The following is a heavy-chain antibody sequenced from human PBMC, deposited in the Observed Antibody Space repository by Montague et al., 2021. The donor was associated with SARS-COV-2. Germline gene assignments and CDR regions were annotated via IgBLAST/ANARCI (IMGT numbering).Heavy chain of an antibody. CDR2: INHSGSS. CDR1: GGSFSSYY. CDR3: ARLAYCGPDCFSGWEFFFDS. J-gene: IGHJ4*02. D-gene: IGHD2-21*02. V-gene: IGHV4-34*01. Sequence: SETLSLTCAVSGGSFSSYYWSWIRQPPGKGLEWIAEINHSGSSNYNPSLKSRVTMSVDTSKNQFSLKLNSVTVADTAVYYCARLAYCGPDCFSGWEFFFDSWGQGTLVTVSS.